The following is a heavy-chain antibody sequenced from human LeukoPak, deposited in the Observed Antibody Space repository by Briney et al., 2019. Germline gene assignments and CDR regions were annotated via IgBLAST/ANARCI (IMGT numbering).Heavy chain of an antibody. Sequence: SETLSLTCTVSGDSISSGTYYWGWIRQHPGKGLVWIGYINYSGNTYYNPSLKSRVTISVDTSKSLFSLKLNSVTAADTAVYYCARYCSGVSCYAFDYWGQGTLVTVSS. CDR2: INYSGNT. V-gene: IGHV4-31*03. D-gene: IGHD2-15*01. J-gene: IGHJ4*02. CDR3: ARYCSGVSCYAFDY. CDR1: GDSISSGTYY.